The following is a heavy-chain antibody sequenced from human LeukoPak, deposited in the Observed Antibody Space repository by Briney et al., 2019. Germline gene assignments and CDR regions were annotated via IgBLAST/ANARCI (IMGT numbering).Heavy chain of an antibody. CDR1: GFTFSSYW. CDR3: ANSRYSGIADY. Sequence: GGSLRLSCAASGFTFSSYWMHWVRQAPGKGLVWVSRINSDGSTTNYADSVKGRFTISRDNAKNTLYLRMNSLRAEDTAVYYCANSRYSGIADYWGQGTLVTVSS. CDR2: INSDGSTT. D-gene: IGHD3-10*01. J-gene: IGHJ4*02. V-gene: IGHV3-74*01.